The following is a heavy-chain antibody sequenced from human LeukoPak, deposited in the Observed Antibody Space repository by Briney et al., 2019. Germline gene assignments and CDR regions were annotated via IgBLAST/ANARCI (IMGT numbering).Heavy chain of an antibody. CDR3: AKDHMATTPGGYYYYYYMDV. V-gene: IGHV3-23*01. Sequence: GVSLRLSCAASGFTFSSYAMSWVRQAPGKGLEWVSAISGSGGSTYYADSVKSRFTISRDNSKNTLYLQMNSLRAEDTAVYYCAKDHMATTPGGYYYYYYMDVWGKGTTVTVSS. J-gene: IGHJ6*03. CDR2: ISGSGGST. CDR1: GFTFSSYA. D-gene: IGHD5-12*01.